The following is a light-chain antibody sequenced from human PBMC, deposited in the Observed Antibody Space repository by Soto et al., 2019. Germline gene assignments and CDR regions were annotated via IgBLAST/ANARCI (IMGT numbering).Light chain of an antibody. CDR2: GAS. V-gene: IGKV3-20*01. CDR3: QQYGSSPRT. J-gene: IGKJ1*01. Sequence: TPSPATLSVSPGEGATPPCRASQSVRSDYLAWYQQKPGQAPRLHIYGASTRATGIPDRFTGSGSGTDFTLTISRLEPEDFAVYYCQQYGSSPRTFGQGTKVDIK. CDR1: QSVRSDY.